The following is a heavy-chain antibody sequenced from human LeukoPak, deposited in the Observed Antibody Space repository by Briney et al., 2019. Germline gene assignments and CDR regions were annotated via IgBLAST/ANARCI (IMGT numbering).Heavy chain of an antibody. V-gene: IGHV1-18*01. CDR3: ASIAWELRPAAPDWFDP. Sequence: ASVKVSCKASGYTFTSYGISWVRQAPGQGLEWMGWISAYNGNTNYAQKLQGRVTMTTDTSTSTAYMELRSLRSDDTAVYYCASIAWELRPAAPDWFDPWGQGTLVTVPS. CDR1: GYTFTSYG. J-gene: IGHJ5*02. CDR2: ISAYNGNT. D-gene: IGHD1-26*01.